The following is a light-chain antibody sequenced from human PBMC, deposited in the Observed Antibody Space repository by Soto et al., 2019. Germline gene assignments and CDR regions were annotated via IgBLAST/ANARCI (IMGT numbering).Light chain of an antibody. CDR3: QHYNRWPLT. CDR2: GAS. CDR1: QSVNNN. V-gene: IGKV3-15*01. J-gene: IGKJ4*01. Sequence: EIVMTQSPATLSVSPGERVTLSCRASQSVNNNLAWYQQKPGQAPRLLIHGASTRAAGIPASFSGSGSGTEFTLTISSLQSEDFGVYYCQHYNRWPLTFGGGTKVEIK.